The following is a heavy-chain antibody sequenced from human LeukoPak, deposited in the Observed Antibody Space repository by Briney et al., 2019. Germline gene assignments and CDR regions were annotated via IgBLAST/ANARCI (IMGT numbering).Heavy chain of an antibody. CDR1: GFTFDDYA. V-gene: IGHV3-9*01. D-gene: IGHD3-10*01. CDR3: ARQITMVRGVILYYYYYYMDV. CDR2: ISWNSGSI. J-gene: IGHJ6*03. Sequence: GGSLRLSCAASGFTFDDYAMHWVRQAPGKGLEWVSGISWNSGSIGYADSVKGRFTISRDNAKNSLYLQMNSLRAEDTAVYYCARQITMVRGVILYYYYYYMDVWGKGTTVTVSS.